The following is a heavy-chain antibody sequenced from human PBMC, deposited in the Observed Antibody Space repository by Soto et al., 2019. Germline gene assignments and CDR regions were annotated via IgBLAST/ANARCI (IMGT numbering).Heavy chain of an antibody. Sequence: QVQLVQSGAEVKKPGASVKVSCKASGYTFTGYYMHWVRQAPGQGLEWMGWINPNSGGTNYAQKFQGRVTMTRDTSISTAYMELSRLRSDDTAVYYCARVLGNHHCSSTSCYRYYYFDYWGQGTLVTVSS. D-gene: IGHD2-2*01. J-gene: IGHJ4*02. V-gene: IGHV1-2*02. CDR3: ARVLGNHHCSSTSCYRYYYFDY. CDR1: GYTFTGYY. CDR2: INPNSGGT.